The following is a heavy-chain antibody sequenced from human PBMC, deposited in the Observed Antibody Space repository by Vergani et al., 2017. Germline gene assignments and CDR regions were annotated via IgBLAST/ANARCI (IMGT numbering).Heavy chain of an antibody. J-gene: IGHJ4*02. CDR1: GFTFGDYA. Sequence: EVQLLESGGGLVQPGGSLRLSCTASGFTFGDYAMSWVRQAPGKGLEWVGFIRSKAYGGTTEYAASVKGRFTISRDNSKNTLYLQMNSLRAEDTAVYYCAKAQGATEDYWGQGTLVTVSS. CDR2: IRSKAYGGTT. V-gene: IGHV3-49*04. D-gene: IGHD1-26*01. CDR3: AKAQGATEDY.